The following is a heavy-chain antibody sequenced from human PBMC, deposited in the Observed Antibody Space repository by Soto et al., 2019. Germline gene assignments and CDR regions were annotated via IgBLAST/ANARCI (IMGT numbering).Heavy chain of an antibody. CDR2: TYYRSKWYS. CDR1: GDSVSSNSAA. J-gene: IGHJ6*02. Sequence: PSQTLSLTCAISGDSVSSNSAAWNWIRQSPSRGLEWLGRTYYRSKWYSGYEVSVKRRKTTHPDTSKNQISLERDSVTPEDTAGYYCATEKGFIAVAGKRASDYYYGIDVWSQETTVT. V-gene: IGHV6-1*01. CDR3: ATEKGFIAVAGKRASDYYYGIDV. D-gene: IGHD6-19*01.